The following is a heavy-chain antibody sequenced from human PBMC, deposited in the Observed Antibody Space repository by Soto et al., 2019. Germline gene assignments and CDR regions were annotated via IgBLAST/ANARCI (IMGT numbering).Heavy chain of an antibody. D-gene: IGHD3-22*01. CDR1: GGSISSGGYY. V-gene: IGHV4-31*03. Sequence: QVQLQESGPGLVKPSQTLSLTCTVSGGSISSGGYYWSWSRQHPGKGLEWIGYIYYSGSTYYNPSLKSRVTISVDTSKNPFSLKLSSVTAADTAVYYFSRVGYYDGSGYNAFGIWGQGTMVTVSS. J-gene: IGHJ3*02. CDR2: IYYSGST. CDR3: SRVGYYDGSGYNAFGI.